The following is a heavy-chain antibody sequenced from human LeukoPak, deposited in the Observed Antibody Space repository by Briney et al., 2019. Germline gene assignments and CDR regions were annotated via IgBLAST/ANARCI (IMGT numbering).Heavy chain of an antibody. CDR1: GFAFSTYS. J-gene: IGHJ4*02. CDR3: ARGHYDVLAASYKWTPDY. Sequence: GGSLRLSCAASGFAFSTYSMNWVRQAPGKGLEWVSSITSGGDYIYYADSVKGRFTTSRDNAKNSLSLQLNSLRVEDMAVYYCARGHYDVLAASYKWTPDYWGQGTLVTVSS. D-gene: IGHD3-9*01. V-gene: IGHV3-21*01. CDR2: ITSGGDYI.